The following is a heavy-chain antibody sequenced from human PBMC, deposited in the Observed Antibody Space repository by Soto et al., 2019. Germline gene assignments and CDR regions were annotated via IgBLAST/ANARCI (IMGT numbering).Heavy chain of an antibody. Sequence: PGESLKISCKGSGYSFTSYWLRCVRQMPWKGLEWMVRSDPSESYTNYSPSFQGHVTISADTSISTAYLQWSSLKASDTDMYYCARPAGMDSIAGWYYYGTDVGGQGTTVTVSS. CDR2: SDPSESYT. V-gene: IGHV5-10-1*01. J-gene: IGHJ6*01. D-gene: IGHD2-2*03. CDR3: ARPAGMDSIAGWYYYGTDV. CDR1: GYSFTSYW.